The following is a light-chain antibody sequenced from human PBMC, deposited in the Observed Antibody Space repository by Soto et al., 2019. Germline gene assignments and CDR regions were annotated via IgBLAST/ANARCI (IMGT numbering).Light chain of an antibody. CDR3: LKYLHTPRT. CDR1: RSLLYSLDNKNY. J-gene: IGKJ2*02. Sequence: DSVMTQSPDSLAVSLGERATINCKSSRSLLYSLDNKNYFGWYQQKPGQPPKLLISWASTRESEVPDRFSGRGSETDFTLTISSLQADNVAIYYCLKYLHTPRTFGQGTKLEIK. CDR2: WAS. V-gene: IGKV4-1*01.